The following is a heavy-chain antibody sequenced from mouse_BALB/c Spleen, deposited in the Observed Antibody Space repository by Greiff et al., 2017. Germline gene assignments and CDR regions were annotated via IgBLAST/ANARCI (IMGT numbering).Heavy chain of an antibody. V-gene: IGHV14-1*02. CDR2: IDPANGNT. Sequence: VQLQQSGAELVRPGALVKLSCKASGFNIKDYYMHWVKQRPEQGLEWIGRIDPANGNTKYDPKFQGKATITADTSSNTAYLQLSSLTSEDTAVYYCARSLPHYFDYWGQGTTLTVSS. J-gene: IGHJ2*01. CDR3: ARSLPHYFDY. CDR1: GFNIKDYY. D-gene: IGHD2-10*01.